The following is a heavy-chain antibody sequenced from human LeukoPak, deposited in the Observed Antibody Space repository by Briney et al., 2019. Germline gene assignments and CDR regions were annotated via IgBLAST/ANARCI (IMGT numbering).Heavy chain of an antibody. CDR2: INPNSGGT. V-gene: IGHV1-2*02. CDR3: ARESTTGTTLEYYFDY. Sequence: EASVKVSCKASGYTFTGYYMHWVRQAPGQGLEWMGWINPNSGGTNHAQKFQGRVTMTRDTSISTVYMELSRLRSDDTAVYYCARESTTGTTLEYYFDYWGQGTLVTVSS. CDR1: GYTFTGYY. J-gene: IGHJ4*02. D-gene: IGHD1-1*01.